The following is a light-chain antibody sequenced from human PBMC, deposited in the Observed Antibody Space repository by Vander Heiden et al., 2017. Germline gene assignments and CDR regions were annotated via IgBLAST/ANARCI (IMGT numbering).Light chain of an antibody. CDR1: TLGNKY. Sequence: SYALTQPPSVSVSPGPTARITCSGDTLGNKYVCWYQQRSGQSPVLVIYKDNKRPSGIPERFSGSNSGNTATLTISGTQAVDEADYYCQAWDSSIAVFGGGTKLTVL. CDR3: QAWDSSIAV. CDR2: KDN. J-gene: IGLJ2*01. V-gene: IGLV3-1*01.